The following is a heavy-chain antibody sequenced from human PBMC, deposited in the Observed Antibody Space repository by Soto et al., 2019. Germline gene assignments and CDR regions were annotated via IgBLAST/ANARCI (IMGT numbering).Heavy chain of an antibody. V-gene: IGHV6-1*01. CDR3: AKGDNLGPKTGYAFDP. CDR2: TYFRSKWYN. J-gene: IGHJ5*02. Sequence: TLSLPCAISGDSVSSNTSSWNWIRQSQSRGLEWLGRTYFRSKWYNDYAVSVKSRIIINPDTSNNQFSLQLISVTPEDTAVYCCAKGDNLGPKTGYAFDPWGQGIMVTVSS. D-gene: IGHD5-12*01. CDR1: GDSVSSNTSS.